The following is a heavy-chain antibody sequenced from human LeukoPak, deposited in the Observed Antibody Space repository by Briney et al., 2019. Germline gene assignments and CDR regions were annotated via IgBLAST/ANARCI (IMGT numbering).Heavy chain of an antibody. CDR3: AKGAYYYYMDV. D-gene: IGHD3-16*01. CDR2: ISSDGGST. J-gene: IGHJ6*03. Sequence: GGSLRRSCAASGFTFSSDSMYWVRQAPGKGLEYVSAISSDGGSTYYADSVKGRFTISRDNSKNTLYLQMGSLRAEDMAVYYCAKGAYYYYMDVWGKGTTVTVSS. V-gene: IGHV3-64*02. CDR1: GFTFSSDS.